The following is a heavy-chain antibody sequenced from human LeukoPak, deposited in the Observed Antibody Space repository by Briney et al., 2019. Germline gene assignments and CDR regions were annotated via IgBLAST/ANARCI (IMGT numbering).Heavy chain of an antibody. CDR1: GYTFTSYG. D-gene: IGHD2-15*01. V-gene: IGHV1-18*01. J-gene: IGHJ4*02. Sequence: ASVKVSCKASGYTFTSYGISWVRQAPGQGLEWMGWISAYNGNTNYAQKLQGRVTMTTDTSTSTAYKELRSLRSDDTAVYYCARSPPRRVVVAATYDYWGQGTLVTVSS. CDR2: ISAYNGNT. CDR3: ARSPPRRVVVAATYDY.